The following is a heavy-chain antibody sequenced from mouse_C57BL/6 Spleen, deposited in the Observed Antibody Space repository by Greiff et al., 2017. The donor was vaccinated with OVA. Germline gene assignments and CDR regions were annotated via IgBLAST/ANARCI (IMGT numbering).Heavy chain of an antibody. CDR1: GYSFTGYY. D-gene: IGHD1-1*01. J-gene: IGHJ3*01. Sequence: EVKLQESVPELVKPGASVKISCKASGYSFTGYYMNWVKQSPEKSLEWIGEINPSTGGTTYNQKFKAKATLTVDKSSSTAYMQLKSLTSEDSAVYYCARRGYGSSYGAWFAYWGQGTLVTVSA. CDR2: INPSTGGT. CDR3: ARRGYGSSYGAWFAY. V-gene: IGHV1-42*01.